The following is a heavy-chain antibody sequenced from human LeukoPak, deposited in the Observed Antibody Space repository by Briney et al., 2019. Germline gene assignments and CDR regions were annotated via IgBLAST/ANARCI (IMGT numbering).Heavy chain of an antibody. CDR3: ARSLGSGWPEYFQH. CDR1: GYSISSAYY. J-gene: IGHJ1*01. CDR2: INHSGST. D-gene: IGHD6-19*01. V-gene: IGHV4-38-2*02. Sequence: PSETLSLTCTVSGYSISSAYYWSWIRQPPGKGLEWIGEINHSGSTNYNPSLKSRVTISVDTSKNQFSLKLSSVTAADTAVYYCARSLGSGWPEYFQHWGQGTLVTVSS.